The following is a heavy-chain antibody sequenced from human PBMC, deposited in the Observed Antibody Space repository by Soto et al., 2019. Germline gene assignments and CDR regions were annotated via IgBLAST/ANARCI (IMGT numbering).Heavy chain of an antibody. J-gene: IGHJ4*02. CDR2: IIPIFGTA. Sequence: SVKVSCKASGGTFSSYAISWVRQAPGQGLEWMGGIIPIFGTANYAQKFQGRVTITADESTSTAYMELSSLRSEDTAVYYCAKEYSSGYYGYFDYWGQGTLVTVSS. CDR1: GGTFSSYA. D-gene: IGHD3-22*01. CDR3: AKEYSSGYYGYFDY. V-gene: IGHV1-69*13.